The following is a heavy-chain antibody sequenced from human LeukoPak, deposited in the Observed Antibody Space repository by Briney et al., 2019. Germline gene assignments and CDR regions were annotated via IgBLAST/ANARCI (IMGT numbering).Heavy chain of an antibody. Sequence: GGSLRLSCAASGFTFSSYWMHWVRQAPGKGLVWVSRINSDGSSTSYADSVKGRFTISRDNAKNTLYVQMTSLRAEDTAIYYCAKGSDYYGSVTSKKTDWGQGTLVTVSS. V-gene: IGHV3-74*01. J-gene: IGHJ4*02. CDR3: AKGSDYYGSVTSKKTD. CDR1: GFTFSSYW. CDR2: INSDGSST. D-gene: IGHD3-10*01.